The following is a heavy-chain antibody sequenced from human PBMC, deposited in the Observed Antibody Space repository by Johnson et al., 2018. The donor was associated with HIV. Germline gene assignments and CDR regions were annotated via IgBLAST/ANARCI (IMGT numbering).Heavy chain of an antibody. CDR3: ARDPAYSSTWEGAFDV. V-gene: IGHV3-30*04. Sequence: QVQLVESGGGVVQPGRSLRLSCAASRFTFSSYAMHWVRQCPGKGLEWVALISSDGRNKYYTDSVKGRFTISRDNSKNTLSLQMDSLRPEDTAVYYCARDPAYSSTWEGAFDVWGQGTMVTVSS. CDR1: RFTFSSYA. J-gene: IGHJ3*01. D-gene: IGHD6-19*01. CDR2: ISSDGRNK.